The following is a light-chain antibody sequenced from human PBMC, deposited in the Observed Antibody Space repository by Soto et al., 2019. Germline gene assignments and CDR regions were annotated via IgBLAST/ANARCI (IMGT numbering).Light chain of an antibody. Sequence: QSALTQPASVSGSPGQSITISCTGTSSDIGAYNFVSWYQHHPGKAPKLLIYEVAYRPSGISNRFSGSKSANTASLTISGLRAEDEADYFCTSYRSATTPPYVFGSGTKLTVL. CDR2: EVA. J-gene: IGLJ1*01. CDR1: SSDIGAYNF. V-gene: IGLV2-14*01. CDR3: TSYRSATTPPYV.